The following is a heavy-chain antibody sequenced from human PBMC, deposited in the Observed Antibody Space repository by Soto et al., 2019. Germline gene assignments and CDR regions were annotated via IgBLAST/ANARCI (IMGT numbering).Heavy chain of an antibody. V-gene: IGHV1-69*13. CDR2: IIPIFGTA. CDR1: GGTFSSYA. J-gene: IGHJ6*02. CDR3: ATAPIPNGFATVVVPAAIPHSGYYYGMDV. Sequence: ASVKVSCKASGGTFSSYAISWVRQAPGQGLEWMGGIIPIFGTANYAQKFQGRVTITADESTSTAYMELSSRRSEDPAVYYCATAPIPNGFATVVVPAAIPHSGYYYGMDVWGQGTTVTVSS. D-gene: IGHD2-2*01.